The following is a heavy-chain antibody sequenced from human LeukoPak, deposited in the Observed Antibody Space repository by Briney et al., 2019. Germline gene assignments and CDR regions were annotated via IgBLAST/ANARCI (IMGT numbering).Heavy chain of an antibody. Sequence: ASVKVSCKASGYTFTGYYMHWVRQAPGQGLEWMGWINPNSGGTNYAQKFQGRVTMTRDTFISTAYMELSRLRSDDTAVYYCARDDFWSGYYTHWGQGTLVTVSS. CDR2: INPNSGGT. J-gene: IGHJ4*02. V-gene: IGHV1-2*02. CDR1: GYTFTGYY. CDR3: ARDDFWSGYYTH. D-gene: IGHD3-3*01.